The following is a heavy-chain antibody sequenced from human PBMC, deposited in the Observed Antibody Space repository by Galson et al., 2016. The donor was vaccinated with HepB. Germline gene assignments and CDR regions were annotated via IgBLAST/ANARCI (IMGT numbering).Heavy chain of an antibody. Sequence: SVKVSCKASGFSFSERSVYWMRQAPGQGLQLMGQINPHNGGTNSAEKFEGRLAITRDTSITTVYMELSRLTSDDTAVYYCARDQDYNDFIYYGMDVWGQGTTVTVS. CDR3: ARDQDYNDFIYYGMDV. CDR2: INPHNGGT. J-gene: IGHJ6*02. CDR1: GFSFSERS. V-gene: IGHV1-2*06. D-gene: IGHD4-17*01.